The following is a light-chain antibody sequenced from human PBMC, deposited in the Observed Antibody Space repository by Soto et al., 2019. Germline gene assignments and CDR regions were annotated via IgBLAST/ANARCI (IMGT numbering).Light chain of an antibody. CDR1: QSISNH. J-gene: IGKJ5*01. CDR2: AAS. CDR3: QQYNEWPPFT. Sequence: DIQMTQSPSALSASVEDRVIITCRASQSISNHLNWYQQKPGKAPKLLIFAASSLQSGVPSRFSGSRSGPDFTLTISSLQPEDFAVYYCQQYNEWPPFTFGQGTRLEIK. V-gene: IGKV1-39*01.